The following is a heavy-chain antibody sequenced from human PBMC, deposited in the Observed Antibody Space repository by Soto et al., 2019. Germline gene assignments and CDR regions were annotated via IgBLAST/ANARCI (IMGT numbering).Heavy chain of an antibody. V-gene: IGHV7-4-1*01. Sequence: QVQLVQSGSELKKPGASVKVSCKASGYTFTSYAMNWVRQAPGLGLEWMGWINTNTGNPTYAQGFTGRFVFSLDTSVSTAYLQICSLKAEDTAVYYCARDNVRELPTYNWFDPWGQGTLVTVSS. CDR2: INTNTGNP. CDR3: ARDNVRELPTYNWFDP. CDR1: GYTFTSYA. J-gene: IGHJ5*02. D-gene: IGHD1-26*01.